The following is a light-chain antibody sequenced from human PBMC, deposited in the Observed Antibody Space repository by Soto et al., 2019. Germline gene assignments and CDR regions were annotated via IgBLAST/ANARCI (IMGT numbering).Light chain of an antibody. J-gene: IGLJ3*02. CDR2: GSN. CDR1: RSNIGRNS. V-gene: IGLV1-44*01. Sequence: QSVLTQSPSASGTPGQTVTMSCSGSRSNIGRNSVSWYQQLPGTVPKLLIYGSNERPLGVPDRFSGAKSGTSASLAISRLQSEYESHYYCAVWDDGLDAWMFGGGTKLTLL. CDR3: AVWDDGLDAWM.